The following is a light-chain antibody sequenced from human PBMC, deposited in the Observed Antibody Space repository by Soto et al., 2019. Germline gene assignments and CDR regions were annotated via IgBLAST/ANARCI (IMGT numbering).Light chain of an antibody. Sequence: DIQMTQSPATLSLSAGERVTISCRASQSVRSWLAWYQQKPGKAPKLLIYNASNIPTGVPSRFSGSGSGTEFTLTISSLQPDDFATYYCQQYNSYWTFGQGTKVEIK. J-gene: IGKJ1*01. CDR2: NAS. V-gene: IGKV1-5*03. CDR3: QQYNSYWT. CDR1: QSVRSW.